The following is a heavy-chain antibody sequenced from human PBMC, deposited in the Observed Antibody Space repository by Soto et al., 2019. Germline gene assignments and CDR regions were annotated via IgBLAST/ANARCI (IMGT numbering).Heavy chain of an antibody. CDR3: ATKLPRTGRFDY. Sequence: SETLSLTCTLSGSSITSTTYIWAWNRQPPGKELEWVGSIYYSGKTHDNPSLKSRVTISVDRSKNQFSQQMSSVTAAATAVYYCATKLPRTGRFDYWGQGSLVTVSS. CDR2: IYYSGKT. D-gene: IGHD6-6*01. V-gene: IGHV4-39*01. CDR1: GSSITSTTYI. J-gene: IGHJ4*02.